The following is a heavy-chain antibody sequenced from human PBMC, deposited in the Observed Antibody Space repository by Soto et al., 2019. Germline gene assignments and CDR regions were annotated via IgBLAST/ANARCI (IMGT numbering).Heavy chain of an antibody. V-gene: IGHV4-31*03. Sequence: QVQLQESGPGLVNPSQTLSLTCTVSCGSIRSGGYYWSWIRQHPGKGLEWIGYIYYSGSTYYNPSLKSRVTISVDTSKNPFCVRLSSVTVADTAVYYCARGGRRSPVMDVWGQGTTVTVSS. J-gene: IGHJ6*02. CDR2: IYYSGST. CDR1: CGSIRSGGYY. CDR3: ARGGRRSPVMDV.